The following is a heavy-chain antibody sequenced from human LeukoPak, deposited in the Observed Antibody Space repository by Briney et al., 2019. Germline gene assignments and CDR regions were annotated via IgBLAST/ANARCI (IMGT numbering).Heavy chain of an antibody. CDR3: AEIAAAGTLFDY. V-gene: IGHV4-34*01. Sequence: NPSETLSLTCTVYGGSFSAYYWSWIRQPPGKGLEWIGEINLFGSTNYNPSLASRVTISVDTSKNQFSLKLSSVTAADTAVYYCAEIAAAGTLFDYWGRGTLVPVSS. J-gene: IGHJ4*02. D-gene: IGHD6-13*01. CDR2: INLFGST. CDR1: GGSFSAYY.